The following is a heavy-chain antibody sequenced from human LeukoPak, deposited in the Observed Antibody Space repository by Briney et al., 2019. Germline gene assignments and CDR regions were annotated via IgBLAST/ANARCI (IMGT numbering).Heavy chain of an antibody. CDR3: ASSRIRYDFWSGPHQNYYYYYMDV. CDR1: NDSINNYY. J-gene: IGHJ6*03. Sequence: SETLSLTCTVSNDSINNYYWNWIRQPPGKGLEWIGYIYHTGSTNYNPSLKSRVTISLDTSKNQFSLKLSSVTAADTAVYYCASSRIRYDFWSGPHQNYYYYYMDVWGKGTTVTVSS. V-gene: IGHV4-59*08. CDR2: IYHTGST. D-gene: IGHD3-3*01.